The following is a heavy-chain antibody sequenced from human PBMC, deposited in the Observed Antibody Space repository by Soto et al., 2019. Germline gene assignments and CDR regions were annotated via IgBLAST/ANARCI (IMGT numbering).Heavy chain of an antibody. CDR2: IYHGGST. J-gene: IGHJ4*02. V-gene: IGHV4-30-4*01. Sequence: QVQLQESGPGLVEPSQTLSLTCTVSGGSISSGDYFWSWIRQPPGEGLEWIGHIYHGGSTYYNPSLQTRRTISLDKSKKQFFLMLNSVTAADKAVYYCAGGLSGDKVDYWGQGTLVTVSS. CDR3: AGGLSGDKVDY. D-gene: IGHD3-9*01. CDR1: GGSISSGDYF.